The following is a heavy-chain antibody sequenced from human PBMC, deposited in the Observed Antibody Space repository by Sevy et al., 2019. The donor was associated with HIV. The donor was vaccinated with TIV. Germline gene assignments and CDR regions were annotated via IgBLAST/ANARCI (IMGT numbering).Heavy chain of an antibody. Sequence: SETLSLTYTVYSGSFSDFYWNWIRQSPGKGLEWIGEINHREVTNYNPSLKSRVTISADASNRQFSLKLTSVTAADTAVYYCVRFDTKIKIFVLPRGAYWGPGTLVTVSS. CDR1: SGSFSDFY. V-gene: IGHV4-34*01. J-gene: IGHJ4*02. D-gene: IGHD3-3*01. CDR2: INHREVT. CDR3: VRFDTKIKIFVLPRGAY.